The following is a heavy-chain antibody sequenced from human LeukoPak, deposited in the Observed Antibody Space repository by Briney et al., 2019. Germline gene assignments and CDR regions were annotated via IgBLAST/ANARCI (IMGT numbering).Heavy chain of an antibody. V-gene: IGHV4-39*01. J-gene: IGHJ4*02. CDR3: ASYDSSGYYYGY. D-gene: IGHD3-22*01. CDR1: GGSISSSSYH. Sequence: PSETLSLTCTVSGGSISSSSYHWGWIRQPPGKGLEWIGSIYYSGSTYYNPSLKSRVTISVDTSKNQFSLKLSSVTAADTAVYYCASYDSSGYYYGYWGQGTLVTVSS. CDR2: IYYSGST.